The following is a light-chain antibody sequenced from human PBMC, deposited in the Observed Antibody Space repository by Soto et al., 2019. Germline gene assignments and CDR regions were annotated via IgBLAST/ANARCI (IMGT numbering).Light chain of an antibody. J-gene: IGLJ2*01. CDR1: SSDVGGYNY. Sequence: QSALTQPASVSGSPGQSITISCTGTSSDVGGYNYVSWYQQHPGKAPKVMIYEVSNRPTGVSNRFSGSKSGNTASLTISGLQAEDEADYYCNSYSTSSTVVFGGGTNVTVL. CDR2: EVS. V-gene: IGLV2-14*01. CDR3: NSYSTSSTVV.